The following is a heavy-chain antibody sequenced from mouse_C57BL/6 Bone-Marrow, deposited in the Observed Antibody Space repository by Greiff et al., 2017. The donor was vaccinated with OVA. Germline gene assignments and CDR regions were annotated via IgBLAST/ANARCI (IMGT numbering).Heavy chain of an antibody. J-gene: IGHJ3*01. V-gene: IGHV1-39*01. Sequence: VQLQQPGPELVKPGASVKISCKASGYSFTDYNMNWVKQSSGQSLEWIGVINPNYGTTNYNQKFKGKATLTVDQSSSTAYMQLNSLTSEDSAVYYGRRDGVTTKAGFCYWGQGTLVTVSA. CDR2: INPNYGTT. D-gene: IGHD2-2*01. CDR1: GYSFTDYN. CDR3: RRDGVTTKAGFCY.